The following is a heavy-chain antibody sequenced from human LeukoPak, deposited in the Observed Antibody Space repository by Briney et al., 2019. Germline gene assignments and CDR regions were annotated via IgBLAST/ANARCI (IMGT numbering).Heavy chain of an antibody. CDR1: RFTFSDHY. CDR3: ARGGGHGRDL. V-gene: IGHV3-11*01. CDR2: NNGGYDNI. D-gene: IGHD3-16*01. J-gene: IGHJ6*02. Sequence: GGSQGLSCAASRFTFSDHYMTWIRRAPGGGLEWVSYNNGGYDNIYYGDSVKGRFTISRDNAKNSVYLQMSSLRADGTGVYDCARGGGHGRDLGPQGTTVTVSS.